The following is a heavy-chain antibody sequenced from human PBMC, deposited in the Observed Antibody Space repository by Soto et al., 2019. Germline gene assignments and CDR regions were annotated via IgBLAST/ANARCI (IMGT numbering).Heavy chain of an antibody. CDR3: AKDRGGSYYGYYFDY. J-gene: IGHJ4*02. D-gene: IGHD1-26*01. CDR1: GSTFSSYA. Sequence: GGSLRLSCAASGSTFSSYAMSWVRQAPGKGLEWVSAISGSGGSTYYADSVKGRFTISRDNSKNTLYLQMNSLRAEDTAVYYCAKDRGGSYYGYYFDYWGQGTLVTVSS. CDR2: ISGSGGST. V-gene: IGHV3-23*01.